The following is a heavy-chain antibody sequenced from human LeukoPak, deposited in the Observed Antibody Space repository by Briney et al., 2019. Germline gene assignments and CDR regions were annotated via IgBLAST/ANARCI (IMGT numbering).Heavy chain of an antibody. V-gene: IGHV3-21*01. J-gene: IGHJ4*02. CDR1: GFTFSSYS. CDR3: ARAPHINSSGWDFDY. CDR2: ISSSSSYI. D-gene: IGHD6-19*01. Sequence: GGSLRLSCAASGFTFSSYSMNWVRQAPGKGLEWVSSISSSSSYIYYADSVKGRFTISRDNAKNSLYLQMNSLRAEDTAVYYCARAPHINSSGWDFDYWGQGTLVTVSS.